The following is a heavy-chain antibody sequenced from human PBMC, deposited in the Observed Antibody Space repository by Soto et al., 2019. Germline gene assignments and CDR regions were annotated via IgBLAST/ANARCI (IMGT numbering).Heavy chain of an antibody. Sequence: GSLRLSCAASGFTFSNAWMSWVRQAPGKGLEWVGRIKSKTDGGTTDYAAPVKGRFTISRDDSKNTLYLQMNSLKTEDTAVYYCTTLCSSTSCTYYYYYYGMDVWGQGTTVTGS. CDR2: IKSKTDGGTT. CDR3: TTLCSSTSCTYYYYYYGMDV. D-gene: IGHD2-2*01. CDR1: GFTFSNAW. J-gene: IGHJ6*02. V-gene: IGHV3-15*01.